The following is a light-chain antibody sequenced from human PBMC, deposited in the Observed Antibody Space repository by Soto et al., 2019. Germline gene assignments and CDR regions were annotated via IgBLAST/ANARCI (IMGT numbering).Light chain of an antibody. V-gene: IGKV3-15*01. CDR2: GAS. J-gene: IGKJ1*01. Sequence: EIVMTQSPATLSVSPGESATLSYRSSQNIRNNLAWYQQRPGQAPRLLIYGASKRAIGLPARFSGSGSGTEFTLTISSLQSEDFAVYYCQQYNDWPQTLGQGTKVDIK. CDR1: QNIRNN. CDR3: QQYNDWPQT.